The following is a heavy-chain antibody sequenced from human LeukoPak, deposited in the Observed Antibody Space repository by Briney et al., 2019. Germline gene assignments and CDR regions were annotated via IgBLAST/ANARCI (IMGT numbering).Heavy chain of an antibody. CDR3: ARAYSGSGSYDYFEY. V-gene: IGHV3-72*01. Sequence: GGSLRLSCAASGFTVSDHYMDWVRQAPGKGLEWVARSRNKANSYTTEYAASVRGRFTISRDDSKNSLYLQMNSLKTEDTAVYYCARAYSGSGSYDYFEYWGQGTLVTVSS. J-gene: IGHJ4*02. CDR1: GFTVSDHY. D-gene: IGHD3-10*01. CDR2: SRNKANSYTT.